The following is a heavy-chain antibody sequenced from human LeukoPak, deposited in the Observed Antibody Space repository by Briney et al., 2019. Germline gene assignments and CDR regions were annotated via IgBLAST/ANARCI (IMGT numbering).Heavy chain of an antibody. V-gene: IGHV4-59*01. J-gene: IGHJ6*02. Sequence: SETLSLTCTISGGSIGTYYWSWIRQPPGKGLEWIGRVYYTGQTRYNPSLKSRVTIWLETSKNQFSLSLASVIAADTALYYCAREVGSGYGYGMDVWGQGNTVTVSS. CDR2: VYYTGQT. D-gene: IGHD5-12*01. CDR1: GGSIGTYY. CDR3: AREVGSGYGYGMDV.